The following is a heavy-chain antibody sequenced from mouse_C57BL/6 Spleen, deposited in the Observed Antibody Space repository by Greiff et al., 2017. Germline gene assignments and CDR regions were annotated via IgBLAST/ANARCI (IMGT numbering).Heavy chain of an antibody. CDR3: ARWDDYAMEY. D-gene: IGHD4-1*01. CDR1: GYAFSSSW. J-gene: IGHJ4*01. CDR2: IYPGDGDT. V-gene: IGHV1-80*01. Sequence: VQLQQSGAELVKPGASVKISCKASGYAFSSSWMNWVKQRTGKGLEWIGQIYPGDGDTNYNGKFKGKATLTADKSSSTAYMQLSSLTSEGSAVYFCARWDDYAMEYWGEGTSVTVSS.